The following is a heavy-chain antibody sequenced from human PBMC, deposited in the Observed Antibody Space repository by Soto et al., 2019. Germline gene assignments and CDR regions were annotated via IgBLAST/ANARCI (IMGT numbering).Heavy chain of an antibody. V-gene: IGHV3-13*01. CDR2: IGTAGDT. CDR1: GFTFSSYD. D-gene: IGHD2-21*02. Sequence: GGSLRLSCAASGFTFSSYDMHWVRQATGKGLEWVSAIGTAGDTYYPGSVKGRFTISRENAKNSLYLQMNSLRAGDTAVYYCARSLVTPGPPYYYYMDVWGKGTTVTVSS. J-gene: IGHJ6*03. CDR3: ARSLVTPGPPYYYYMDV.